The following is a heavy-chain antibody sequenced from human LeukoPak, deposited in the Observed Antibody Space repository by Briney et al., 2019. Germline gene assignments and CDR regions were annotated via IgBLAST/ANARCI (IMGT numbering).Heavy chain of an antibody. V-gene: IGHV1-3*04. CDR1: GYTFDNYA. J-gene: IGHJ4*02. Sequence: ASVKVSCKASGYTFDNYAMHWVRQAPGQRLEWMGWINTANGKTRYSQMVQGRVTITRDTSASTAYMELSSLRSDDTAVYYCARGGELRSGYFDYWGQGTLVTVSS. D-gene: IGHD1-26*01. CDR2: INTANGKT. CDR3: ARGGELRSGYFDY.